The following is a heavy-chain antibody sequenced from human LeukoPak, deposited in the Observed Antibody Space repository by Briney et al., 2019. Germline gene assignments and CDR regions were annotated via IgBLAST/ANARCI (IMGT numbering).Heavy chain of an antibody. CDR1: GFTFSGYG. Sequence: PGRSLRLSCAASGFTFSGYGMHWVRQAPGKGLEWVAVISYDGSNKYYADSVKGRFTISRDNSKNTLYLQMNSLRAEDTAVYYCARDGGNYYYGMDVWGQGTTVTVSS. V-gene: IGHV3-30*19. J-gene: IGHJ6*02. CDR2: ISYDGSNK. CDR3: ARDGGNYYYGMDV.